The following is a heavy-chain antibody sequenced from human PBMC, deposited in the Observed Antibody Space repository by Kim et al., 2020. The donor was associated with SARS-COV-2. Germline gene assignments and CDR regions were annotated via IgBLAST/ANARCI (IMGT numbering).Heavy chain of an antibody. CDR1: GYSFTTYN. V-gene: IGHV1-3*01. Sequence: ASVKVSCKASGYSFTTYNMHWVRQAPGQKLEWMGWIHVGNSDTRSSQRFQGRVTITRDTPATTVYMELSSLRSEDTAVYYCAREIRFDSGSYFFVYWGQGTLVTVSS. D-gene: IGHD3-22*01. CDR3: AREIRFDSGSYFFVY. J-gene: IGHJ4*02. CDR2: IHVGNSDT.